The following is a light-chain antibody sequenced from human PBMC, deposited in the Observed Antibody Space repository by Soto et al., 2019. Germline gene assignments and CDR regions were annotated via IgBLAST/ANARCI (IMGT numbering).Light chain of an antibody. V-gene: IGKV1-5*01. J-gene: IGKJ5*01. CDR3: QQYETFSGT. CDR2: DAS. CDR1: QSISNF. Sequence: DIQMTQSPSSLSASVRDRVTITCRASQSISNFLARYQQKPGEAPKLLIYDASALPRGVPSRFSGSGSGTKFTLTIASLQPDDFATYYCQQYETFSGTFGPGTRLEIK.